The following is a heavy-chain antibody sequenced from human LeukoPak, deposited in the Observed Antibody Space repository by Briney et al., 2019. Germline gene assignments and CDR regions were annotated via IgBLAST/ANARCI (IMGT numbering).Heavy chain of an antibody. CDR2: IKNDGGEE. CDR1: GFNFGAYW. D-gene: IGHD5-12*01. CDR3: VRDWRDGYDTDFDY. Sequence: GGSLRLSCTASGFNFGAYWMSWVRQAPGKGLEWVANIKNDGGEELYVDSVMGRFTISRDNAKNSVYLHMSSLRAEDTAVYYCVRDWRDGYDTDFDYWGQGTLVTVSS. J-gene: IGHJ4*02. V-gene: IGHV3-7*01.